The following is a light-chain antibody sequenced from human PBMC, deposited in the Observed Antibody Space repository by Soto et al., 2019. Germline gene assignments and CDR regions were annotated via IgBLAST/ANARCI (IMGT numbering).Light chain of an antibody. Sequence: QSALTQPASVSGSPGQSITLSCTGTSSDIGGYDSVSWYQRHQGKAPKLIIYDVNNRPSGVSNRFSGSKSGNTASLTISGLKAEDEDDYYCTSYASGSAHVVFGGGTKLTVL. CDR3: TSYASGSAHVV. V-gene: IGLV2-14*01. CDR1: SSDIGGYDS. CDR2: DVN. J-gene: IGLJ2*01.